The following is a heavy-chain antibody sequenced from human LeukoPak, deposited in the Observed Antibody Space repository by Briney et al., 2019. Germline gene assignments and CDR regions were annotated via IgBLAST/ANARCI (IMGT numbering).Heavy chain of an antibody. J-gene: IGHJ5*02. V-gene: IGHV1-69*05. CDR1: GGTFSSYA. CDR2: IIPIFGTA. Sequence: SVKVSCKASGGTFSSYAISWVRQAPGQGLEWMGGIIPIFGTANYAQKFQGRVTMTTDTSTSTAYMELRSLRSDDTAVYYCARDRIAAAGWFDPWGQGTLVTVSS. CDR3: ARDRIAAAGWFDP. D-gene: IGHD6-13*01.